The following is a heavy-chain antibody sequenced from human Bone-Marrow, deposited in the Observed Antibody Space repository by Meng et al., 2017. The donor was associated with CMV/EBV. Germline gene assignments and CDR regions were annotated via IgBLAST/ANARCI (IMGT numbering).Heavy chain of an antibody. CDR1: GYAFTVYH. CDR2: INPDRGGT. V-gene: IGHV1-2*02. D-gene: IGHD1-1*01. Sequence: ASVKVSCKASGYAFTVYHMHWVRQAPGQGLEWMGWINPDRGGTKYAQKFQGRVTMTRDTPISTAYMELSSLRSDDTAVYYCARDKTGTKFDNWGQGTRVTVSS. CDR3: ARDKTGTKFDN. J-gene: IGHJ4*02.